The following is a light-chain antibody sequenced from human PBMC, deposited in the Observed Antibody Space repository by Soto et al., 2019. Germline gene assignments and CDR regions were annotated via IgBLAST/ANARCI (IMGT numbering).Light chain of an antibody. J-gene: IGKJ3*01. Sequence: DIQMTQSPSSLSASIGDSVTITCRASRSIGTHLNWYQQKSGKAPKLLIYGAFTLQSGVSSRFSGSGSGTDFTLTISSLQPEDLATYYCQQSYDSPRFTFGPGTKVDL. CDR3: QQSYDSPRFT. CDR1: RSIGTH. V-gene: IGKV1-39*01. CDR2: GAF.